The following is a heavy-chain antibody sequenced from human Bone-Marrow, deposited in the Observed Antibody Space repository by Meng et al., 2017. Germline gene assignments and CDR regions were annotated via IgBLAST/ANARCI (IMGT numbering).Heavy chain of an antibody. Sequence: ASVKVSCKASGYTFTGYYMHWVRQAPGQGLEWMGWINPNSGGTNYAQKFQGRVTMTRDASISTAYMELSRLRSDDTAVYYCARDSPHLGGAFDIWGQGTMVTVSS. V-gene: IGHV1-2*02. D-gene: IGHD3-16*01. CDR3: ARDSPHLGGAFDI. J-gene: IGHJ3*02. CDR2: INPNSGGT. CDR1: GYTFTGYY.